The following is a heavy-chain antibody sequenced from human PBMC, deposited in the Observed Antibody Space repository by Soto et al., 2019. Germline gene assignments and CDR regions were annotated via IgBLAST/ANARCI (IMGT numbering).Heavy chain of an antibody. D-gene: IGHD3-10*01. CDR3: GRGARAYYYGSGSYLSDAFDI. V-gene: IGHV1-18*01. CDR1: GYTFTSYG. Sequence: ASVKVSCKASGYTFTSYGISWVRQAPGQGLEWMGWISAYNGNTNYAQKLQGRVTMTTDTSTSTAYMELRSLRSDDTAVYYCGRGARAYYYGSGSYLSDAFDIWGQGTMVTVSS. CDR2: ISAYNGNT. J-gene: IGHJ3*02.